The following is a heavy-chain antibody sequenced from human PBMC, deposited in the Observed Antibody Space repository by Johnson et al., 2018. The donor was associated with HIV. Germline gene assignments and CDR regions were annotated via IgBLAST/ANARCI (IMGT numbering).Heavy chain of an antibody. CDR2: MKSKNEGGTT. D-gene: IGHD6-19*01. V-gene: IGHV3-15*01. CDR1: GFTFDDYG. Sequence: VQLVESGGGVVQPGGSLRLSCAVSGFTFDDYGMSWVRQAPGKGLEWVGRMKSKNEGGTTDYAAPVKGRFTISRNDSNTTLYLQMNSLNTEDTGKYYGATARNRLWSSSGWTGFWAFDIWGQGTTVTVSS. CDR3: ATARNRLWSSSGWTGFWAFDI. J-gene: IGHJ3*02.